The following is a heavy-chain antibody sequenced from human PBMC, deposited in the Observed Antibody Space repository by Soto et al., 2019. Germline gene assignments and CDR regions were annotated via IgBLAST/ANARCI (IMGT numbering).Heavy chain of an antibody. V-gene: IGHV1-2*04. CDR2: INPKSGGT. J-gene: IGHJ6*02. CDR1: GYSFTDYH. Sequence: ASVKVSCKXSGYSFTDYHIHWVRQAPGQGLEWLGRINPKSGGTSTAQKFQGWVTMTTDTSISTASMELTRLTSDDTAIYYCARGDSTDCSSGVCSFFYNHDMDVWGQGTTVTASS. CDR3: ARGDSTDCSSGVCSFFYNHDMDV. D-gene: IGHD2-8*01.